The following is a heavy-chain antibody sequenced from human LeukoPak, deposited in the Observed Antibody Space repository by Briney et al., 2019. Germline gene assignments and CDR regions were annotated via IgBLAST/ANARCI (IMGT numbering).Heavy chain of an antibody. J-gene: IGHJ3*02. CDR1: GGTFSSYA. V-gene: IGHV1-69*04. CDR3: ARGNSIAAFDI. Sequence: EASVKVSCKASGGTFSSYAISWVRQAPGQGLEWMGRIIPILGTANYAQKFQGRVTITADKSTSTAYMELSSLRSEDTAVYYCARGNSIAAFDIWGQGTMVTVSS. CDR2: IIPILGTA. D-gene: IGHD5-24*01.